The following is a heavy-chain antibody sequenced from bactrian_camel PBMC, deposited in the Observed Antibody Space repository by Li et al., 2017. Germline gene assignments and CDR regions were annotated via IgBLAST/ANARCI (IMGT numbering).Heavy chain of an antibody. V-gene: IGHV3S53*01. Sequence: HVQLVESGGGSVQSGGSLRLSCVITGYTYSTICMGWFRHIPGKEREAVANIVIDSGRTYYADSVKGRFSISQDNAKHMVYLQMNSLKPEDSAMYYCMADVLVIAGKPSVPPREYWGRGTQVTVS. CDR3: MADVLVIAGKPSVPPREY. J-gene: IGHJ4*01. CDR2: IVIDSGRT. D-gene: IGHD1*01. CDR1: GYTYSTIC.